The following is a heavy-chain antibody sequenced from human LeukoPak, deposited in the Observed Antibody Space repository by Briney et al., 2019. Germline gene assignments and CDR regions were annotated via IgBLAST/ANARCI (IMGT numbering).Heavy chain of an antibody. D-gene: IGHD6-19*01. CDR3: AREGGSGWYYAFDI. Sequence: PGGSLRLSCAASGFTVSSNYMSWVRQAPGKGLEWVSYISSSGSTIYYADSVKGRFTISRDNAKNSLYLQMNSLRAEDTAVYYCAREGGSGWYYAFDIWGQGTMVTVSS. J-gene: IGHJ3*02. CDR2: ISSSGSTI. V-gene: IGHV3-11*01. CDR1: GFTVSSNY.